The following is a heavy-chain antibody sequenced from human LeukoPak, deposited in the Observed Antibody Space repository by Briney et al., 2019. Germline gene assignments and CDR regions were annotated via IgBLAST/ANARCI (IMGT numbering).Heavy chain of an antibody. Sequence: QASETLSLTCTVSGGSISSYYWSWIRQPPGKGLEWIGYIYYSGSTNYNPSLKSRVTISVDTSKNQFSLKLSPVTAADTAVYYCARARHPNWFDPWGQGTLVTVSS. CDR1: GGSISSYY. J-gene: IGHJ5*02. CDR3: ARARHPNWFDP. V-gene: IGHV4-59*01. CDR2: IYYSGST.